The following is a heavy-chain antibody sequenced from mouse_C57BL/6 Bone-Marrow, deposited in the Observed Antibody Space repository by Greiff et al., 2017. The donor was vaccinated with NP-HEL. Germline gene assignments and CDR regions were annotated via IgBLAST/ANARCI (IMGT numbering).Heavy chain of an antibody. Sequence: VQVVESGAELAKPGASVKLSCKASGYTFTSYWMHWVKQRPGQGLEWIGYINPSSGYTKYDQKFKDKATLTADKSSSTAYMQLSSLTYEDSAVYYCARGYGSFGAMDYWGQGTSVTVSS. CDR1: GYTFTSYW. D-gene: IGHD1-1*01. J-gene: IGHJ4*01. V-gene: IGHV1-7*01. CDR2: INPSSGYT. CDR3: ARGYGSFGAMDY.